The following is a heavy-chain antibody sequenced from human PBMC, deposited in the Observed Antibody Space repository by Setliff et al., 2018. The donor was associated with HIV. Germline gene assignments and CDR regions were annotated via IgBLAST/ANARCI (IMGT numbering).Heavy chain of an antibody. J-gene: IGHJ6*03. CDR2: INTSGST. CDR3: ARGLGRNGLLYYYYYMDV. D-gene: IGHD2-8*01. Sequence: PSETLSLTCTVSGGSIGSYYWSWIRQPAGQGLEWIGRINTSGSTNYNPSLTRRVTMSVDTSKNQFSLKLSSVTAADTAVYYCARGLGRNGLLYYYYYMDVWGKGTTVTVSS. CDR1: GGSIGSYY. V-gene: IGHV4-4*07.